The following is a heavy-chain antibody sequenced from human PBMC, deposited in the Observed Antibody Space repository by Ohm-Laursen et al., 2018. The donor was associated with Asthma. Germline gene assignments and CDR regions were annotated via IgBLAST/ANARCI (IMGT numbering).Heavy chain of an antibody. CDR2: IYYTGST. D-gene: IGHD6-6*01. CDR1: GGSISSGVYY. V-gene: IGHV4-31*03. CDR3: AREGGRASIAARSYFFDY. Sequence: SQTLSLTCTVSGGSISSGVYYWTWIRQHPGKGLEWIGYIYYTGSTYYNPPLKSRVIISVDTSKNQFSLKLSSVTAADTAVYYCAREGGRASIAARSYFFDYWGQGTLVTVSS. J-gene: IGHJ4*02.